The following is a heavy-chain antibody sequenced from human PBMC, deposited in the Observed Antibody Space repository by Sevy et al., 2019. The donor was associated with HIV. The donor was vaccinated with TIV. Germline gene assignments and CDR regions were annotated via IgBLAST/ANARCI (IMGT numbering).Heavy chain of an antibody. D-gene: IGHD3-22*01. V-gene: IGHV1-24*01. CDR2: FDPEDGER. CDR1: GHTLTDLS. Sequence: ASVKVSCKASGHTLTDLSMHWVRQAPGKGFEWIGRFDPEDGERIYAQKFQGRVTMTEDTSTDTAHMELMSLRSEDTAVYYCSATREYYSDSYGYFDYWGQGTLVTVSS. J-gene: IGHJ4*02. CDR3: SATREYYSDSYGYFDY.